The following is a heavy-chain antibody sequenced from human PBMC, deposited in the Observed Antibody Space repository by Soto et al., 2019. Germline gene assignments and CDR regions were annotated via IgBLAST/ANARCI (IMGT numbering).Heavy chain of an antibody. V-gene: IGHV3-21*01. CDR1: GFTFSRYS. CDR2: ISSTTNYI. J-gene: IGHJ4*02. Sequence: GGSLRLSCAASGFTFSRYSMKWVRQAPGKGLEWVSSISSTTNYIYYADSMKGRFTVSRDNTKNSVYLDMNSLSAEDTAVYYCARESEDLTSNFDYWGQGTLVTVSS. CDR3: ARESEDLTSNFDY.